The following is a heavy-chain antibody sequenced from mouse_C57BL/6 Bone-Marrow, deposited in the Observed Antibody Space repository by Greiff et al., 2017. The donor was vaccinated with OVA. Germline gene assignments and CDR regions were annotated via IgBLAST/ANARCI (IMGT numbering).Heavy chain of an antibody. V-gene: IGHV1-81*01. D-gene: IGHD1-1*02. CDR1: GYTFTSYG. CDR3: ARRAYGPWFAY. J-gene: IGHJ3*01. CDR2: IYPRSGNT. Sequence: QVQLQQSGAELARPGASVKLSCKASGYTFTSYGISWVKQRTGQGLEWIGEIYPRSGNTYYNEKFKGQATLTADKSSSTAYMELRSLTSEDSAVYFCARRAYGPWFAYWGQGTLVTVSA.